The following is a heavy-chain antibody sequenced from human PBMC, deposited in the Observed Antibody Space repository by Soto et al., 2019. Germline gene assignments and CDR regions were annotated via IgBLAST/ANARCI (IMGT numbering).Heavy chain of an antibody. V-gene: IGHV3-74*01. CDR2: INSDVSST. Sequence: PGGSLRLSCEASGFNFSAYGMHWVRQAPGKGLVWVSRINSDVSSTGYADSVKGRFTISRDNAKNTLYLQMNSLRAEDTAVYYCARGGVRATPLYPFDPWGQGTLVTVSS. D-gene: IGHD1-26*01. J-gene: IGHJ5*02. CDR1: GFNFSAYG. CDR3: ARGGVRATPLYPFDP.